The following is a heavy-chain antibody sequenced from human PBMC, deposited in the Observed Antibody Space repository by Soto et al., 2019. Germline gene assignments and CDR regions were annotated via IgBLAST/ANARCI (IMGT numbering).Heavy chain of an antibody. CDR3: ARLYDFWSSRRNNWFDP. Sequence: ASVKVSCKASGYTFTSYGISWVRQAPGQGLEWMAWISAYNGNTNYAQKLQGRVTMTTDTSTSTAYMELRSLRSDDTAVYYCARLYDFWSSRRNNWFDPWGQGTLVTVSS. D-gene: IGHD3-3*01. CDR2: ISAYNGNT. V-gene: IGHV1-18*01. J-gene: IGHJ5*02. CDR1: GYTFTSYG.